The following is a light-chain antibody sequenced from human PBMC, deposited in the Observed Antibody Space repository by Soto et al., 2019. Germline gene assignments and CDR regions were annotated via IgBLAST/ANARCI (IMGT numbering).Light chain of an antibody. Sequence: QSVMTQPPSVSAAPGQKVTISCSGSSSNIGGNSVSWYQQLPGTAPKLLIYDDNKRPSGIPDRFSGSKSGTSATLGITGFQTGDEADYYCGSWDSSLSAYVFGTVPKVTVL. CDR3: GSWDSSLSAYV. CDR2: DDN. V-gene: IGLV1-51*01. J-gene: IGLJ1*01. CDR1: SSNIGGNS.